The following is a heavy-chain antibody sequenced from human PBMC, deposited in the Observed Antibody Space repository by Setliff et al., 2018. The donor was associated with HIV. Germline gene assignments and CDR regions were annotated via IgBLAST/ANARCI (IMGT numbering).Heavy chain of an antibody. V-gene: IGHV4-31*03. D-gene: IGHD2-8*01. CDR3: ARDGRAKGVYSHWHFDL. J-gene: IGHJ2*01. Sequence: SETLSLTCTVSGGSISSGGYYWSWIRQHPGKGLEWIGNIHYSGSTYYYKPSLQSRATISVDTSKNQFSLKLSSVTAADTAVYYCARDGRAKGVYSHWHFDLWGRGTLVTSPQ. CDR2: IHYSGSTY. CDR1: GGSISSGGYY.